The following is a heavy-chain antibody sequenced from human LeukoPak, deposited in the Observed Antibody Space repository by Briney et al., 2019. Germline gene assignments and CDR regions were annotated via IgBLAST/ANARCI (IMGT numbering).Heavy chain of an antibody. CDR2: IYYSGST. Sequence: SETLSLTCTVSGGSISSSSYYWGWIRQPPGKGLEWIGSIYYSGSTYYNPSLKSRVTISVDTSKNQFSLKLSSVTAADTAVYYCARTAGSLLWFGELLGFLDYWGQGTLVTVSS. CDR3: ARTAGSLLWFGELLGFLDY. V-gene: IGHV4-39*07. J-gene: IGHJ4*02. D-gene: IGHD3-10*01. CDR1: GGSISSSSYY.